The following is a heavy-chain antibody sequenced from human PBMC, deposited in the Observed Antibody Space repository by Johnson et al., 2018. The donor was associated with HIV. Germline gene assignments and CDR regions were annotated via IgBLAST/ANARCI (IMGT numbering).Heavy chain of an antibody. Sequence: QVQLVESGGGVVQPGGSLRLSCAASGFTFSSYGMHWVRQAPGKGLEWVAFRRYDGRNKYYVDSVKGRFTISRDDSKNTLYLHMNSLRAEDTAVYYCARAYSSSWYRDDAFDIWGQGTMVTVFS. D-gene: IGHD6-13*01. CDR2: RRYDGRNK. CDR3: ARAYSSSWYRDDAFDI. CDR1: GFTFSSYG. V-gene: IGHV3-30*02. J-gene: IGHJ3*02.